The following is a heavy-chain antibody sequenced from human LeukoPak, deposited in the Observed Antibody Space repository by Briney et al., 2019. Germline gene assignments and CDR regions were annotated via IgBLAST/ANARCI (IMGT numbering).Heavy chain of an antibody. J-gene: IGHJ6*03. CDR3: ARVDYSNYVGYYYMDV. V-gene: IGHV4-4*07. Sequence: PGGSLRLSCAASGFTFSSYAMSWIRQPAGKGLEWIGRIYTSGSTNYNPSLKSRVTISVDTSKNQFSLKLSSVTAADTAVYYCARVDYSNYVGYYYMDVWGKGTTVTVSS. CDR1: GFTFSSYA. D-gene: IGHD4-11*01. CDR2: IYTSGST.